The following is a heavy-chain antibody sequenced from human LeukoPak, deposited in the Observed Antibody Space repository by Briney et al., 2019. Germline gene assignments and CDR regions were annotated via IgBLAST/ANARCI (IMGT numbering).Heavy chain of an antibody. CDR1: GGTFSSYA. CDR2: IIPILGIA. V-gene: IGHV1-69*04. CDR3: ARDSPGASPFYYYYGMDV. D-gene: IGHD1-26*01. Sequence: SVKVSCKASGGTFSSYAISWVRQAPGQGLEWMGRIIPILGIANYAQKFQGRVTITADKSTSTAYMELSSLRSEDTAVYYCARDSPGASPFYYYYGMDVWGQGTTVTVSS. J-gene: IGHJ6*02.